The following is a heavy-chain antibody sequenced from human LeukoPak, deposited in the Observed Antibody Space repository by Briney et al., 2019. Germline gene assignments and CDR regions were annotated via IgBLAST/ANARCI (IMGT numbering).Heavy chain of an antibody. J-gene: IGHJ4*02. CDR2: INPNSGGT. CDR3: ARVLSWLVGSDH. Sequence: ASVKVSCKASGYTFTGYYMHWVRQAPGQGLEWMGWINPNSGGTNYAQKFQGRVTMTRDTPISTAYMELSRLRSDDTAVYYCARVLSWLVGSDHWGQGTLVTVSS. CDR1: GYTFTGYY. D-gene: IGHD6-19*01. V-gene: IGHV1-2*02.